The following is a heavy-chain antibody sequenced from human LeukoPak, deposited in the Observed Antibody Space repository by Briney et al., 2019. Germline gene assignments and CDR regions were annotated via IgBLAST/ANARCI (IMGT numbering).Heavy chain of an antibody. Sequence: SETPSLTCTVSGDSISSGDYFCNWIRQPPGKGLEWIGYIYYSGSTSYNPSLKSRVTISVDTSKNQFSLKLTSVTAADTAVYYCARGSAYDWFDYWGQGTLVTVSS. CDR2: IYYSGST. J-gene: IGHJ4*02. CDR1: GDSISSGDYF. V-gene: IGHV4-30-4*01. CDR3: ARGSAYDWFDY. D-gene: IGHD5-12*01.